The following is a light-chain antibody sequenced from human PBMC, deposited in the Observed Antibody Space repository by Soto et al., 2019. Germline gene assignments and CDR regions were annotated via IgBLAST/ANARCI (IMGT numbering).Light chain of an antibody. CDR3: SSYTRSSTLVV. V-gene: IGLV2-14*01. CDR1: SSDVGGFNY. CDR2: DVS. J-gene: IGLJ2*01. Sequence: QSVLTQPASVSGSPGQSITISCTGTSSDVGGFNYVSWYQQHPGKAPKLMIYDVSNRPSGVSNRFSGSKSGNTASLTISGLRAEDEADYYCSSYTRSSTLVVFGGGTQLTVL.